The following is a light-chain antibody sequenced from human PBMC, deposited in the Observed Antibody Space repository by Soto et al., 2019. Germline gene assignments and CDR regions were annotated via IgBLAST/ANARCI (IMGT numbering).Light chain of an antibody. CDR3: QTWGTGIHVV. V-gene: IGLV4-69*01. CDR1: SGHSNYA. Sequence: QPVLTQSPSASASLGASVKLTCTLSSGHSNYAIAWHQQQPQKGPRYLLRLNSDGSHSKGDGIPARFSGSSSGAERYLTISSLQSEDEADYYFQTWGTGIHVVFGGGTKLTVL. CDR2: LNSDGSH. J-gene: IGLJ2*01.